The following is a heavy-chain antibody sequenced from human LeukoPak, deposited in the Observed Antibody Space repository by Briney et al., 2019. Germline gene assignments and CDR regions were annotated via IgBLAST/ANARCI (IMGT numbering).Heavy chain of an antibody. J-gene: IGHJ3*02. D-gene: IGHD3-22*01. CDR3: AKDRGVVDLAFDI. V-gene: IGHV3-30-3*01. Sequence: GRSLRLSCAASGFTFSSYAMHWVRQAPGKGLEWVAVISYDGSNKYYADSVKGRFTISRDNSKNTLYLQMNSLRAEDTAVYYCAKDRGVVDLAFDIWGQGTMVTVSS. CDR1: GFTFSSYA. CDR2: ISYDGSNK.